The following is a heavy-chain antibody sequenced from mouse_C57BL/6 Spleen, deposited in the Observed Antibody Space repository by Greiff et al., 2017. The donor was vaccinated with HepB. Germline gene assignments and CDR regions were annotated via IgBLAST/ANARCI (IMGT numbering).Heavy chain of an antibody. Sequence: EVQVVESGGGLVKPGGSLKLSCAASGFTFSSYAMSWVRQTPEKRLEWVATISDGGSYTYYPDNVKGRFTISRDKAKNNLYLQMSHLKSEDTAMYYCAREENYKGAMDYWGQGTSVTVSS. D-gene: IGHD2-12*01. V-gene: IGHV5-4*01. CDR2: ISDGGSYT. CDR1: GFTFSSYA. CDR3: AREENYKGAMDY. J-gene: IGHJ4*01.